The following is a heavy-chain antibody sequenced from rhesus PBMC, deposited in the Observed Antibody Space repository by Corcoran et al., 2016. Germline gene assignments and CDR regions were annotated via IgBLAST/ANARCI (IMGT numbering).Heavy chain of an antibody. J-gene: IGHJ4*01. Sequence: QVQLQESGPGLVKPSETLSLTCAVSGGSISSSNWWSWIRQPPGRGLEWIGGIYSITDNTNYNPSLNNRVTISKDTSKNQFSLRLSSVTAADTAVYYCARGTMAADYWGQGVLVTVSS. CDR3: ARGTMAADY. V-gene: IGHV4S18*01. CDR2: IYSITDNT. CDR1: GGSISSSNW. D-gene: IGHD4-29*01.